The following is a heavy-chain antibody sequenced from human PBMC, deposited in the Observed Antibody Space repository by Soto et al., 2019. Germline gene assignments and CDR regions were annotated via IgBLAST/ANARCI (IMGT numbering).Heavy chain of an antibody. J-gene: IGHJ5*01. CDR2: IYYDGNT. CDR1: GDSISSNSHY. Sequence: LSLTCTVSGDSISSNSHYWGWIRQPPGKGLESIANIYYDGNTYYNPSLKSRVTISLDTSKNQFSLHLNSVTLDDTAVYYCVRLIGNSWLDFWGQGTLVTVSS. CDR3: VRLIGNSWLDF. D-gene: IGHD1-26*01. V-gene: IGHV4-39*01.